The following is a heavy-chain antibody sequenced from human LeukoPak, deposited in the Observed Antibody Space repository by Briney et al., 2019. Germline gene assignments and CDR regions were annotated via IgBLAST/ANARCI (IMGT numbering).Heavy chain of an antibody. CDR1: GGSISSYY. D-gene: IGHD3-22*01. CDR2: IYYSGST. V-gene: IGHV4-59*01. Sequence: SETLSLTCTVSGGSISSYYWSWIRQPPGKGLEWIGYIYYSGSTNYNPSLKSRVTISVDTSKNQFSLKLSSVTAADTAVYYCARERNYYDSSGYEGYYFDYWGQGTLVTVSS. J-gene: IGHJ4*02. CDR3: ARERNYYDSSGYEGYYFDY.